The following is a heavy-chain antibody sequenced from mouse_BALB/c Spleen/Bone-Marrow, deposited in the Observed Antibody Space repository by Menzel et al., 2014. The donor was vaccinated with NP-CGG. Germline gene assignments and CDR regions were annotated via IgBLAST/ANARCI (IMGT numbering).Heavy chain of an antibody. CDR1: KFTFNTYA. V-gene: IGHV10-1*02. J-gene: IGHJ4*01. Sequence: EVQGVESGGGLVQPKGSLKLSCAASKFTFNTYAMNWVRQAPGKGLEWVARIRSKNNNYGTYYADSVKDRFTISRDDSQSMLYLQMNNLKTEDTAMYYRVGQNYGYSSFAMDYWGQGTSVTVAS. CDR3: VGQNYGYSSFAMDY. CDR2: IRSKNNNYGT. D-gene: IGHD1-2*01.